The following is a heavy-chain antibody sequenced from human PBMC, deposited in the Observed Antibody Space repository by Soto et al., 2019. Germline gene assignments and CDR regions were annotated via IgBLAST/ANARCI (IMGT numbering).Heavy chain of an antibody. Sequence: GGSLRSSFAASGFTFSSYWMSWVRQAPGKVLEWVANIKQDGSEKYYVYSVKGRFTISRDKAKNSLYLQMNSLRAEDTAVYYFSRDRNYYDSSVSCAVDIWGQGTMFTVS. CDR2: IKQDGSEK. CDR1: GFTFSSYW. V-gene: IGHV3-7*01. CDR3: SRDRNYYDSSVSCAVDI. J-gene: IGHJ3*02. D-gene: IGHD3-22*01.